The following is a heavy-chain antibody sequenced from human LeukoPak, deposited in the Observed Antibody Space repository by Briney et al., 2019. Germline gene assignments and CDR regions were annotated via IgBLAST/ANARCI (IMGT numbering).Heavy chain of an antibody. D-gene: IGHD5-18*01. Sequence: GGSLRLSCAASGFTFSSYGMHWVRQAPGKGLEWVAVISYDGSNKYYADSVKGRFTISRDNSKNTLYLQMNSLRAEDTAVYYCAKDTIQLWLDYWGQGTLVTVSS. CDR3: AKDTIQLWLDY. J-gene: IGHJ4*02. V-gene: IGHV3-30*18. CDR1: GFTFSSYG. CDR2: ISYDGSNK.